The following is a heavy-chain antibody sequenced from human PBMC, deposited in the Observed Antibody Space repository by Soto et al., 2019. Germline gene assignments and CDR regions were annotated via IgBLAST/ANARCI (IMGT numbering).Heavy chain of an antibody. D-gene: IGHD6-6*01. V-gene: IGHV3-30*09. CDR1: EFTFSPYP. Sequence: QEQLVESGGGVVQPGRPLRLSCAASEFTFSPYPMHWVRQAPGKGLEWVAVISFDGATKYYADSVKGRFAISRDNSMNTRYVQMNSLRAEDTAVYYCAKDQSASSNSYHAMDVWGPGTTVTVSS. CDR2: ISFDGATK. CDR3: AKDQSASSNSYHAMDV. J-gene: IGHJ6*02.